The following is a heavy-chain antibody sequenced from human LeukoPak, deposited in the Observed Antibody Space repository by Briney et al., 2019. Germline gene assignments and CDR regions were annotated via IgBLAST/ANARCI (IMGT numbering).Heavy chain of an antibody. CDR3: ARGTIFGVVPRELDY. J-gene: IGHJ4*02. Sequence: PSETLSLTCTVSGGSISSYYWSWIRQPPGKGLEWIGYICYSGSTNYNPSLKSRVTISVDTSKNQFSLKLSSVTAADTAVYYCARGTIFGVVPRELDYWGQGTLVTVSS. D-gene: IGHD3-3*01. V-gene: IGHV4-59*01. CDR2: ICYSGST. CDR1: GGSISSYY.